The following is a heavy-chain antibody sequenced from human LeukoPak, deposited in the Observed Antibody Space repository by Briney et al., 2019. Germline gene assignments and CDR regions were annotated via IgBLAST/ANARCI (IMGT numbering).Heavy chain of an antibody. CDR2: ISAYNDNI. CDR1: GYTSTSYG. CDR3: ARDGGYFDN. Sequence: ASVKVSCKASGYTSTSYGISWVRQAPGQGLEWMGWISAYNDNINYAQNLQGRVIMTTDTFTSTAYMELRSLRSDDTAVYYCARDGGYFDNWGQGTLVTVSS. V-gene: IGHV1-18*04. J-gene: IGHJ4*02. D-gene: IGHD3-16*01.